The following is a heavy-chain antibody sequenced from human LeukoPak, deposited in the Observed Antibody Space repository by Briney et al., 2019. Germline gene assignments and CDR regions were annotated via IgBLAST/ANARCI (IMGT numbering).Heavy chain of an antibody. CDR3: SSSTAIGY. CDR2: ISSSGRTI. CDR1: GFTFSNYE. Sequence: GGSLRLSCAASGFTFSNYEMNWVRQAPGKGLEWVSYISSSGRTIYYADSVEGRFTISRDNAKNSLYLQMSSLRTEDTAVYYCSSSTAIGYWGQGTLVTVSS. J-gene: IGHJ4*02. V-gene: IGHV3-48*03.